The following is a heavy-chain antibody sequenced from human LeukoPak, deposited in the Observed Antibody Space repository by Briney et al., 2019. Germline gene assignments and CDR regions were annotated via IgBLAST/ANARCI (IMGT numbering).Heavy chain of an antibody. CDR3: ARDWGRRYSSGWYGDFDY. D-gene: IGHD6-19*01. J-gene: IGHJ4*02. CDR1: GFTFSNYA. V-gene: IGHV3-30-3*01. Sequence: GGSLRLSCAASGFTFSNYAMHWVRQAPGKGLEWVAVISYDGSDKYYADSVKGRFTISRDNSKNTLYLQMNSLRPEDTAVYYCARDWGRRYSSGWYGDFDYWGQGTLVTVSS. CDR2: ISYDGSDK.